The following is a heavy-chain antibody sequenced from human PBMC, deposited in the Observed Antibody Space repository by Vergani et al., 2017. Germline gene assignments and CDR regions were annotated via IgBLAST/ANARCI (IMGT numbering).Heavy chain of an antibody. Sequence: EVQLVESGGGLVQPGGSLRLPCTASGFTFSNYWMQWVRQAPGKGLMWVSRINSDGDSTSYADSGKGRFTISRDNAKNTLYLQMDSLRAEDTAVYYCARDGWGLLDYFYYMDVWGKGTTVTVSS. CDR1: GFTFSNYW. CDR2: INSDGDST. CDR3: ARDGWGLLDYFYYMDV. D-gene: IGHD2-21*02. V-gene: IGHV3-74*01. J-gene: IGHJ6*03.